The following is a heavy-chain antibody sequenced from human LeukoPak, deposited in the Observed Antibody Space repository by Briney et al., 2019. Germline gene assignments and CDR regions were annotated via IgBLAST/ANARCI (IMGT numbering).Heavy chain of an antibody. Sequence: PGGSLRLSCEASGFTFIKYGVHWVRQPPGKGLEWVAFIRYDGSRKHYEDSLKGRFTISRDNSKNTLYLQMNSLRAEDTALYYCAKDLSPYYYDSSDYWGDAFVIWGQGTMVTVSS. CDR1: GFTFIKYG. CDR2: IRYDGSRK. V-gene: IGHV3-30*02. CDR3: AKDLSPYYYDSSDYWGDAFVI. J-gene: IGHJ3*02. D-gene: IGHD3-22*01.